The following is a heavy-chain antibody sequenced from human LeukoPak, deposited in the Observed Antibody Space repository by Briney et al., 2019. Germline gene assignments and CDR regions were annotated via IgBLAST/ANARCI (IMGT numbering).Heavy chain of an antibody. V-gene: IGHV3-23*01. J-gene: IGHJ3*02. CDR1: GFTFSTYA. CDR2: ISGSGGST. D-gene: IGHD4/OR15-4a*01. Sequence: GGSLRLSCAASGFTFSTYAMSWVRQAPGKGLEWVSGISGSGGSTYYADSVKGRFTISRDNSKNTQYLQMNSLRAEDTAVYYCAKGPNFCLTPIALHIWGQGTVVIVSS. CDR3: AKGPNFCLTPIALHI.